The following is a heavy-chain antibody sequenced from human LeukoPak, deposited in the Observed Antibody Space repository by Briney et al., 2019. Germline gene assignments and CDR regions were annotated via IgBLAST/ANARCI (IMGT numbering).Heavy chain of an antibody. J-gene: IGHJ4*02. Sequence: ASVKVSCKASGYTFTGYYIHWVRQVPGQGLEWMGWINPSSGGTNYAQKFQGRVTMTRDTSISTAYMDLSRLTSDDTAVYYCARGGAKEYRSGWLVGNLDYWGQGTLVTVSS. CDR3: ARGGAKEYRSGWLVGNLDY. D-gene: IGHD6-19*01. CDR2: INPSSGGT. V-gene: IGHV1-2*02. CDR1: GYTFTGYY.